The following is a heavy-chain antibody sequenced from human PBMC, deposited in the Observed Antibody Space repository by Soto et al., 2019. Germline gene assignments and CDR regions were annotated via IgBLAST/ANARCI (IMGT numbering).Heavy chain of an antibody. CDR1: GGSISSYY. J-gene: IGHJ4*02. Sequence: SETLSLTCTVSGGSISSYYWSWIRQPPGKGLEWIGYIYYCGSTNYNPSLKSRVTISVDTSKNQFSLKLSSVTAADTAVYYCARTLYSYGPRFDYWGQGTLVTVSS. V-gene: IGHV4-59*01. CDR3: ARTLYSYGPRFDY. CDR2: IYYCGST. D-gene: IGHD5-18*01.